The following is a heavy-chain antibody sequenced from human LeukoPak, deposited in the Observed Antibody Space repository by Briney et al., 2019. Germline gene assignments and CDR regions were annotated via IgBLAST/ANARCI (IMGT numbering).Heavy chain of an antibody. Sequence: SETLSLTCTVSGGSISSYYWNWVRQPPGKGLEWIAYIYYSGSTYYNPSLKSRVTISVDTSKNQFSLKLSSVTAADTAVYYCARVTAADDYYYYGMDVWGQGTTVTVSS. CDR3: ARVTAADDYYYYGMDV. CDR2: IYYSGST. D-gene: IGHD6-13*01. CDR1: GGSISSYY. J-gene: IGHJ6*02. V-gene: IGHV4-59*12.